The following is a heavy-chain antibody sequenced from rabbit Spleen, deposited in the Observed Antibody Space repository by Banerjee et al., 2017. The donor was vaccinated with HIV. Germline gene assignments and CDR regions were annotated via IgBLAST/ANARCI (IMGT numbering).Heavy chain of an antibody. CDR3: ARDTSSSFSSYGMDL. CDR1: GFTLSSYYM. J-gene: IGHJ6*01. V-gene: IGHV1S45*01. Sequence: QEHLKESGGGLVQPGGSLKLSCKASGFTLSSYYMNWVRQAPGKGLEWIGYIDPVFGRTYYASWAKGRFTITKASSTTVTLQMTSLTAADTATYFCARDTSSSFSSYGMDLWGQGTLVTVS. D-gene: IGHD1-1*01. CDR2: IDPVFGRT.